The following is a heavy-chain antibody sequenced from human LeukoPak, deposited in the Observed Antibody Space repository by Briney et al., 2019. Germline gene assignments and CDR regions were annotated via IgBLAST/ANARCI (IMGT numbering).Heavy chain of an antibody. CDR1: GFTFSNYG. CDR3: ARDRFPHDDAHYGMDV. CDR2: MWVWNDGSNE. D-gene: IGHD3-16*01. Sequence: GGSLRLSCTASGFTFSNYGMQWARQAPGKGLEWVAVMWVWNDGSNEYYADSVKGRFTIARDNSKNTLCLQMVSLRAEDTADYYCARDRFPHDDAHYGMDVWGQGTTVTVSS. J-gene: IGHJ6*02. V-gene: IGHV3-33*01.